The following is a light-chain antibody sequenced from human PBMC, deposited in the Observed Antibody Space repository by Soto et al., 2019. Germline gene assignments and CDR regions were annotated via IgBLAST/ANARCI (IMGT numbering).Light chain of an antibody. J-gene: IGLJ1*01. Sequence: QSVLTQPPSVSAAPGQKVTISCSRTSSDVGGYDYVSWYQLHPGKAPKLMVFEVSNRPSGVSYRFSGSKSGNTASLTISGLQAEDEADYFCSSYSISTAYLFGTGTKVTVL. CDR1: SSDVGGYDY. V-gene: IGLV2-14*01. CDR2: EVS. CDR3: SSYSISTAYL.